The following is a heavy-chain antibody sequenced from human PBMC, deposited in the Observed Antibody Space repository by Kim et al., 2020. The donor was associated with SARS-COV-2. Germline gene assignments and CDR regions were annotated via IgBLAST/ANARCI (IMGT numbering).Heavy chain of an antibody. CDR2: IIPILGIA. CDR1: GGTFSSYA. CDR3: ASRGVFNTAMENYFDY. V-gene: IGHV1-69*04. J-gene: IGHJ4*02. D-gene: IGHD5-18*01. Sequence: SVKVSCKASGGTFSSYAISWVRQAPGQGLEWMGRIIPILGIANYAQKFQGRVTITADKSTSTAYMELSSLRSEDTAVYYCASRGVFNTAMENYFDYWGQGTLVTVSS.